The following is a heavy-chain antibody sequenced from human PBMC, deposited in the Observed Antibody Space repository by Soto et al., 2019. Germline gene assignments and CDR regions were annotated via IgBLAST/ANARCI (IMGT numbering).Heavy chain of an antibody. J-gene: IGHJ5*02. V-gene: IGHV4-39*01. Sequence: PSETLSLPCPVSGCSISSSTYYWDWIRQPPGKGLEWIGAMYYTGNKNYNPSLESRATMSVDTSRNQFSLKLSSVTPTDTAVYYCARRSSSSLGSLFDPWGRGILVTVSS. CDR2: MYYTGNK. D-gene: IGHD6-6*01. CDR1: GCSISSSTYY. CDR3: ARRSSSSLGSLFDP.